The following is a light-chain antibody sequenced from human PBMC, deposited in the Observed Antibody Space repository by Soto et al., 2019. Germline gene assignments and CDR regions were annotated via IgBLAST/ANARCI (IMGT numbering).Light chain of an antibody. CDR1: QSISSY. J-gene: IGKJ1*01. CDR3: QQSYSTPWT. CDR2: AAS. Sequence: DIQMTQSPSSLSASVGDRVTITCRASQSISSYLNWYQQKPGKAPKLLFYAASSLQSGVPSRFSGSGSGTDFPLTISRLQHEYFASYYCQQSYSTPWTFGQGTKVEIK. V-gene: IGKV1-39*01.